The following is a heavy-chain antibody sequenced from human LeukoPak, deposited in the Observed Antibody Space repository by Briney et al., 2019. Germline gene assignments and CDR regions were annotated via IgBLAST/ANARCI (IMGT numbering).Heavy chain of an antibody. CDR3: ARSKTGWRFDP. D-gene: IGHD2-15*01. V-gene: IGHV4-59*08. J-gene: IGHJ5*02. Sequence: SETLSLTCTVSGDSISSHFWSCIRQPPGKGLEWIGYIYYSGSTNYNPSLKSRVTISVDTSKNQFSLKLSSVTAADTAVYYCARSKTGWRFDPWGQGTLVTVSS. CDR2: IYYSGST. CDR1: GDSISSHF.